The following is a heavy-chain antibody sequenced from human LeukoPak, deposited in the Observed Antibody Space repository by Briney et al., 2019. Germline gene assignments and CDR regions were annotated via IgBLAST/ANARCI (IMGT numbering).Heavy chain of an antibody. Sequence: GESLKISCKGSGYSFTSYWIGWVRQMPGKGLEWMGIIYPGDSDTRGSPSFQGHVTMSADKSISTAYLQWSSLQASDTAMYFCARQGITGYCSGGSCSKDAFDIWGQGTLVTVSS. CDR3: ARQGITGYCSGGSCSKDAFDI. J-gene: IGHJ3*02. D-gene: IGHD2-15*01. CDR2: IYPGDSDT. CDR1: GYSFTSYW. V-gene: IGHV5-51*01.